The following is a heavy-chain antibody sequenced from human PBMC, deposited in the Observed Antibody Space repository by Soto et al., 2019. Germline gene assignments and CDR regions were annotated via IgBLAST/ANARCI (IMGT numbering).Heavy chain of an antibody. J-gene: IGHJ6*02. D-gene: IGHD6-13*01. Sequence: EVQLVESGGVVVQPGGSLRLSCAASGFTFDDYAMHWVRQAPGKGLEWVSLISWDGGSTYYADSVKGRFTISGDNSKNSLYLQMNSLRAEDTALYYCAKDTGRAAAGTHYYYGMDVWGQGTTVTVSS. CDR1: GFTFDDYA. V-gene: IGHV3-43D*04. CDR3: AKDTGRAAAGTHYYYGMDV. CDR2: ISWDGGST.